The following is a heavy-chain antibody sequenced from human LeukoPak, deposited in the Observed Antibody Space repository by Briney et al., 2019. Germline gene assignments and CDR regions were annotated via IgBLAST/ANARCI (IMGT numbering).Heavy chain of an antibody. CDR3: AKASAMIVVVSKHFDY. Sequence: GGSLRLSCAASGFTFNTYSMNWVRQAPGKGLEWVSYIISSSSAIYYADSVKGRFTISRDNAKNSLYLQMNSLRAEDTAVYYCAKASAMIVVVSKHFDYWGQGTLVTVSS. J-gene: IGHJ4*02. CDR2: IISSSSAI. D-gene: IGHD3-22*01. V-gene: IGHV3-48*01. CDR1: GFTFNTYS.